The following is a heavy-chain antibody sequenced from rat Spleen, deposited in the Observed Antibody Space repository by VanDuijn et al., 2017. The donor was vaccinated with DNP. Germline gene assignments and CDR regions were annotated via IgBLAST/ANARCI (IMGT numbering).Heavy chain of an antibody. Sequence: EVQLQESGPGLVKPSQSLSLTCSVTGYSITSNFRWSWIRKFPGNKLEWLGYINGAGDFNYNPSRRSRIPIARDTYKNQFFLQVKSVTSEESATYYCALQLGVFDYWGQGVLVTVSS. V-gene: IGHV3-3*01. CDR2: INGAGDF. CDR1: GYSITSNFR. D-gene: IGHD5-1*01. CDR3: ALQLGVFDY. J-gene: IGHJ2*01.